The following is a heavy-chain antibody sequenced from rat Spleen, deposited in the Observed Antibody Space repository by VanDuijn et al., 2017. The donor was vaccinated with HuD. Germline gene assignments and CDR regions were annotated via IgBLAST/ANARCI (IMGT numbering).Heavy chain of an antibody. Sequence: EVQLVESDGGLVQPGRSLKFSCTASGFTFSDYNMAWVRQAPKKGLEWVATISYDGSSTYYRDSVKGRFTISRDNAKSTLYLQMDSLRSEDTATYYCATDRNKERFVYWGQGTLVTVSS. CDR3: ATDRNKERFVY. D-gene: IGHD1-10*01. J-gene: IGHJ3*01. CDR1: GFTFSDYN. V-gene: IGHV5-7*01. CDR2: ISYDGSST.